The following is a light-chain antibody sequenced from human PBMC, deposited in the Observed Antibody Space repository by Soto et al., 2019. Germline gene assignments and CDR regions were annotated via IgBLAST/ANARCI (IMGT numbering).Light chain of an antibody. CDR1: SSDVGGYYY. J-gene: IGLJ1*01. CDR2: DVS. Sequence: QSALTQPRSVSGSPGQSVTISCTGTSSDVGGYYYVSWYQHHPGKAPKVMIYDVSKRPSGVPDRFSGSKSGNTASLTISGLQPEDEADYYCCSYAGSYSYVFGTGTQLTVL. V-gene: IGLV2-11*01. CDR3: CSYAGSYSYV.